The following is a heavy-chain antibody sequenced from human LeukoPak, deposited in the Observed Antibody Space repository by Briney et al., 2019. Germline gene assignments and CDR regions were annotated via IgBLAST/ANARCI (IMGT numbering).Heavy chain of an antibody. Sequence: GGSLRLSCAASGFTFSSYAMSWVRQAPGKGLEWVSAISGSGGSTYYADSVKGRFTISRDNSKNTLYLQMNSLRAEDTAVYYCAKYPYDILTGYYGGMDVWGQGTTVIVSS. CDR2: ISGSGGST. V-gene: IGHV3-23*01. CDR1: GFTFSSYA. D-gene: IGHD3-9*01. CDR3: AKYPYDILTGYYGGMDV. J-gene: IGHJ6*02.